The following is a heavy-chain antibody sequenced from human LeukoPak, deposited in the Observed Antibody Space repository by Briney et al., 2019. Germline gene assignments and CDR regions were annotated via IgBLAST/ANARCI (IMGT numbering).Heavy chain of an antibody. CDR1: GFTFSSYS. CDR3: ARDGGVWFGEFSYFDY. D-gene: IGHD3-10*01. J-gene: IGHJ4*02. V-gene: IGHV3-21*01. CDR2: ISSSSSYI. Sequence: GGSLRLSCAASGFTFSSYSMNWVRQAPGKGLEWVSSISSSSSYIYYADSVKGRFTISRDNAKNSLYLQMNSLRAEDTAVYYCARDGGVWFGEFSYFDYWGQGTLVTVSS.